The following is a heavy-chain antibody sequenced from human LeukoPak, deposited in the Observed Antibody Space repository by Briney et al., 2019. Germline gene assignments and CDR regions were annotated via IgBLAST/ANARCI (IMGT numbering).Heavy chain of an antibody. Sequence: GGSLRLSCAASGFTFSSYSMNWVRQAPGKGLEWVSSISSSSSYIYYADSVKGRFTISRDNAKNSLYLQMNSLRAEDTAVYYCARDESEVYYYDSSGYPDYWGQGTLVTVSS. V-gene: IGHV3-21*04. CDR3: ARDESEVYYYDSSGYPDY. D-gene: IGHD3-22*01. CDR1: GFTFSSYS. CDR2: ISSSSSYI. J-gene: IGHJ4*02.